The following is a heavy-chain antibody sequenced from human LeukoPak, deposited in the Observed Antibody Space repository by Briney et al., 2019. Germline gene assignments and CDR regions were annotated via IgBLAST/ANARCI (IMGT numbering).Heavy chain of an antibody. J-gene: IGHJ6*03. D-gene: IGHD3-3*01. CDR2: TSTSSSSI. Sequence: PGGSLRLSCAASGFTFSNYSMNWVRQAPGKGLEWVSYTSTSSSSIYYADSVKGRVTISRDNAKNSLYLQMNSLRAEDTAVYYCARASDFWSGAYYYYMDVWGKGTTVTVSS. CDR3: ARASDFWSGAYYYYMDV. CDR1: GFTFSNYS. V-gene: IGHV3-48*01.